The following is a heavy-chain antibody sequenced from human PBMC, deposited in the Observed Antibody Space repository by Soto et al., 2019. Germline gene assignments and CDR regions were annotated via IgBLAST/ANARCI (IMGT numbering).Heavy chain of an antibody. CDR1: GFTFSSYG. CDR3: ARDGAYYYGSGSYYLANDY. V-gene: IGHV3-33*01. Sequence: GGSLRLSCAASGFTFSSYGMHWVRQAPGKGLEWVAVIWYDGSNKYYADSVKGRFTISRDNSKNTLYLQMNSLRAEDTAVYYCARDGAYYYGSGSYYLANDYWGQGTLVTVSS. J-gene: IGHJ4*02. CDR2: IWYDGSNK. D-gene: IGHD3-10*01.